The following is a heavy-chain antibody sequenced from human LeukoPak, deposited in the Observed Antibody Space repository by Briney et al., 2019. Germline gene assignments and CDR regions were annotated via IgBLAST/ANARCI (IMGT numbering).Heavy chain of an antibody. D-gene: IGHD6-13*01. CDR2: SKSKTDGGTT. J-gene: IGHJ4*02. CDR1: GCTHSNAW. CDR3: TTGRSSWYRTPFDY. V-gene: IGHV3-15*01. Sequence: PGGSLTQTRPGSGCTHSNAWMSGLGQAGGKGLAGVGRSKSKTDGGTTDYAAPVKGRFTISRDDSKNTLYLQMNSLKPEDTAVYYCTTGRSSWYRTPFDYWGQGTLVTVSS.